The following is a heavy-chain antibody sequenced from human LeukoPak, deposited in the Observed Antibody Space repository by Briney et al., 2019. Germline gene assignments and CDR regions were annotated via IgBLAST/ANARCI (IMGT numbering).Heavy chain of an antibody. D-gene: IGHD3-22*01. CDR3: AKRGDSSGYFTGNDAFDI. CDR2: IRYDGSNK. Sequence: PGGSLRLSCAASGFTFSSYGMHWVRQAPGKGLEWVAFIRYDGSNKYYADSVKGRFTISRDNSKNTLYLQMNSLRAEDTAVYYCAKRGDSSGYFTGNDAFDIWGQGTMVTVSS. CDR1: GFTFSSYG. V-gene: IGHV3-30*02. J-gene: IGHJ3*02.